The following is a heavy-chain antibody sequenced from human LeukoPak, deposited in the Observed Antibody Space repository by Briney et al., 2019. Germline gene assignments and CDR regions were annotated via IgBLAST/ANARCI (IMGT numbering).Heavy chain of an antibody. V-gene: IGHV3-30*04. CDR3: ASSVDTAMVTSWYFDY. Sequence: GGSLRLSCAASGFTFSSYAMHWVRQAPGKGLEWVAVISYDGSNKYYADSVKGRFTISRDNSKNTLYLQMNSLRAEDTAVYYCASSVDTAMVTSWYFDYWGQGTLVTVSS. CDR1: GFTFSSYA. CDR2: ISYDGSNK. D-gene: IGHD5-18*01. J-gene: IGHJ4*02.